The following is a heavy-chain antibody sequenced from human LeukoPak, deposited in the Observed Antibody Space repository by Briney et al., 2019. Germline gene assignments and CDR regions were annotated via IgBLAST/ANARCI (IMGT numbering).Heavy chain of an antibody. CDR1: GGSISSSSYY. V-gene: IGHV4-39*07. CDR3: ARVMDGAGEPTFDY. J-gene: IGHJ4*02. Sequence: KPSETLSLTCTVSGGSISSSSYYWGWIRQPPGKGLEWIGSIYYSGSTYYNPSLKSRVTISVDTSKNQFSLKLSSVTAADTAVYYCARVMDGAGEPTFDYWGQGTLVTVSS. D-gene: IGHD2-2*03. CDR2: IYYSGST.